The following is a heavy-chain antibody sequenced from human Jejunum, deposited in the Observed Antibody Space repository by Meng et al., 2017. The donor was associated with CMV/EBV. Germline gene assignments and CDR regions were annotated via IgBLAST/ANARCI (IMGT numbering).Heavy chain of an antibody. Sequence: TFSSYRRHWVRQAPGKGLEWVSSISSGSVDIFYADSVRGRFTISRDNTKNSLYLQMNSLGAEDTAVYYCARALHCSNPNCNDPAYWGQGTLVTVSS. V-gene: IGHV3-21*01. CDR2: ISSGSVDI. J-gene: IGHJ4*02. CDR1: TFSSYR. D-gene: IGHD2-2*01. CDR3: ARALHCSNPNCNDPAY.